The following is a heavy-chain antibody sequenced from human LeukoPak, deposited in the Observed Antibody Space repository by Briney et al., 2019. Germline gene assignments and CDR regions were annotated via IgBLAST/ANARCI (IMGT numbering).Heavy chain of an antibody. CDR1: GFTFGAYT. D-gene: IGHD1-1*01. J-gene: IGHJ4*02. Sequence: GGSLRLSCAASGFTFGAYTMNWVSQAPGKGLEWVTCIFSRSESILYADSVKGRFTISRDNSKNTLYLQMYSLRAEDTAIYYCARAPPYTKYFDYWGRGTLLTVSS. CDR2: IFSRSESI. CDR3: ARAPPYTKYFDY. V-gene: IGHV3-21*04.